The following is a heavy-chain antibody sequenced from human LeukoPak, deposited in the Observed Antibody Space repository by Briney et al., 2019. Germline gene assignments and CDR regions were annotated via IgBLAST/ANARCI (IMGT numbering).Heavy chain of an antibody. V-gene: IGHV4-39*01. D-gene: IGHD6-19*01. CDR2: IYYTGST. CDR3: ARRRLTLSNSGWVP. CDR1: GGSISSRSYY. Sequence: PSETLSLTYTVSGGSISSRSYYWGWIRQPPGKGLERIGSIYYTGSTDYNPSLKSRVTISVDTSKNQFSLKLTSVTAADTAVYYCARRRLTLSNSGWVPWGQGTLVTVSS. J-gene: IGHJ5*02.